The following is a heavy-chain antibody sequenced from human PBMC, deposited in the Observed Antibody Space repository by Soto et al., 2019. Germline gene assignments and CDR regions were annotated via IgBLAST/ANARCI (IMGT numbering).Heavy chain of an antibody. V-gene: IGHV3-48*01. CDR1: GVRFDAYS. CDR3: ATDEFYACDI. J-gene: IGHJ3*02. D-gene: IGHD3-10*01. Sequence: EAQLVEAGGGLVQRGWSLTLSCAASGVRFDAYSMNWVRQTPWKGLEWISYISSASGTIDYADSVKGRFTISSDNGQNSLDLQMNSLRAEDTAVYYCATDEFYACDIWGQGTVVTVSS. CDR2: ISSASGTI.